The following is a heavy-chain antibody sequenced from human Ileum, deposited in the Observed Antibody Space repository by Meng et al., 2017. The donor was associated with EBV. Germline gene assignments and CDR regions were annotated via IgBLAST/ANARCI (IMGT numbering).Heavy chain of an antibody. CDR3: ARGGWSLDY. D-gene: IGHD2-15*01. CDR1: GGSISSYY. CDR2: IYYRGST. Sequence: VQLQGSGPGLVKPSETLCPTVPVSGGSISSYYWSWIRQPPGKGLECIGYIYYRGSTNYTPSLKSRVTISVDTSKNQFSLNLSSVTAADTAVYYCARGGWSLDYWGQGTLVTVSS. V-gene: IGHV4-59*08. J-gene: IGHJ4*02.